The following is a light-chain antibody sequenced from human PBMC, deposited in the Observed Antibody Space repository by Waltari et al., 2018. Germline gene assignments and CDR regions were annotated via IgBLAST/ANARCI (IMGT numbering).Light chain of an antibody. CDR2: VNSDGSH. V-gene: IGLV4-69*01. CDR3: QTGGFGIWV. CDR1: SGHSNYA. Sequence: QLMLTQSPSASASLGASVKLTCTLSSGHSNYAIAWHQQQPEKGPRYLMKVNSDGSHIKGDGIPDRFSGSSSGAKRYLTISSRQSEDEADYYCQTGGFGIWVFGGGTKLTVL. J-gene: IGLJ3*02.